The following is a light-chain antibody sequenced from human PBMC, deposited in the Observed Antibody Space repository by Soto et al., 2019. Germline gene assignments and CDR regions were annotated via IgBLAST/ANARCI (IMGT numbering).Light chain of an antibody. J-gene: IGKJ2*01. CDR1: QSVSSTY. CDR3: QQYGSSSYT. CDR2: GAS. Sequence: EIVLTQSPGTLSLSPGERATLSCRASQSVSSTYLAWYQQKPGQAPRLLIYGASSRATGIPDRFSGSGSGPAFTLTITRLEPEDFAVYYCQQYGSSSYTFGQGTKLEIK. V-gene: IGKV3-20*01.